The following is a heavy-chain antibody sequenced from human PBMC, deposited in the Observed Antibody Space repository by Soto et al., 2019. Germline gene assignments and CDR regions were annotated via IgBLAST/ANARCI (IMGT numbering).Heavy chain of an antibody. Sequence: GGSLRLSCAASGFTFSSYGMHWVRQAPGKGLEWVAVIWYDGSNKYYADSVKGRFTISRDNSKNTLYLQMNSLRAEDTAVYYCARDSGSYYHRGYYYYMDVWGKGTTVTVSS. CDR3: ARDSGSYYHRGYYYYMDV. J-gene: IGHJ6*03. D-gene: IGHD3-10*01. V-gene: IGHV3-33*01. CDR1: GFTFSSYG. CDR2: IWYDGSNK.